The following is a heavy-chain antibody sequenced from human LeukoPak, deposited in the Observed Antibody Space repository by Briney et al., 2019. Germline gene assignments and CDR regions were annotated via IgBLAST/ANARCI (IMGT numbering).Heavy chain of an antibody. CDR1: GGSISSGGYS. CDR3: ARDGSGPYAFDI. CDR2: IYHSGST. V-gene: IGHV4-30-2*01. D-gene: IGHD3-10*01. J-gene: IGHJ3*02. Sequence: SETLSLTCAVSGGSISSGGYSWSWIRQPPGKGLEWIGYIYHSGSTYYNPSLKSRVTISVDRSKNQFSLKLSSVTAADTAVYYCARDGSGPYAFDIWGQGTMVTVSS.